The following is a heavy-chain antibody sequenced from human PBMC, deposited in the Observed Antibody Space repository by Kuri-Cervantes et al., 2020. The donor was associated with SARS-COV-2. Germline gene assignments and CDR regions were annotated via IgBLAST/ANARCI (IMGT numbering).Heavy chain of an antibody. CDR3: ARTRIAAAGTDAFDI. Sequence: ASVKVSCKASGYTFTSYYMHWVRQAPGQGLEWMGIINPSGGSTSYAQKFQGRATMTRDTSKSTVYMELSSPRSEDTAVYYCARTRIAAAGTDAFDIWGQGTMVTVSS. J-gene: IGHJ3*02. CDR2: INPSGGST. CDR1: GYTFTSYY. D-gene: IGHD6-13*01. V-gene: IGHV1-46*01.